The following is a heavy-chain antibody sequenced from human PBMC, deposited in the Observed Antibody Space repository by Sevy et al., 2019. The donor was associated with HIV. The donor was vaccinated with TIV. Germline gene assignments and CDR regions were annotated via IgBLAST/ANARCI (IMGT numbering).Heavy chain of an antibody. D-gene: IGHD3-22*01. V-gene: IGHV1-18*01. Sequence: ASVKVSCKASGYTFTSYGISWVRQAPGQGLEWMGWISAYNGNTNYAQKLQGRVTMTTDTSTSTAYMELRSLGSDDTAVYYCARGPRGLYYYDCSGYRNWFDPWGQGTLVTVSS. J-gene: IGHJ5*02. CDR1: GYTFTSYG. CDR2: ISAYNGNT. CDR3: ARGPRGLYYYDCSGYRNWFDP.